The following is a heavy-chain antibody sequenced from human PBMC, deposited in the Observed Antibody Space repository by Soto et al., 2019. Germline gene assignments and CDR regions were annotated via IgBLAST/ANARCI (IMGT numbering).Heavy chain of an antibody. Sequence: QVQLQESGPGLVKPSETLSLTCTVSGGSISSYYWSWIRQPPGKGLEWIGYIYYSGSTNYNPSLKRRVPLSVDTSKNQFSLKLSSVTAADTAVYYCAGRVDYVWGSYRYSPYFDYWGQGTLVTVSS. J-gene: IGHJ4*02. D-gene: IGHD3-16*02. CDR1: GGSISSYY. V-gene: IGHV4-59*08. CDR2: IYYSGST. CDR3: AGRVDYVWGSYRYSPYFDY.